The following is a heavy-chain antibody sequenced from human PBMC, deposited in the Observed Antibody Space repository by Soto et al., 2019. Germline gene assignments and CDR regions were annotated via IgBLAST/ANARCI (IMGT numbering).Heavy chain of an antibody. V-gene: IGHV1-69*01. J-gene: IGHJ6*02. CDR1: GGTFSSYA. Sequence: QVQLVQSGAEVKKPGSSVKVSCKASGGTFSSYAISWVQQAPGQGLEWMGGIIPIFGTANYAQKFQGRVTINADESTSTAYMELSSLRSEDTTVYYCARLLAPVYGMDVWGQGTTVTVSS. CDR3: ARLLAPVYGMDV. CDR2: IIPIFGTA.